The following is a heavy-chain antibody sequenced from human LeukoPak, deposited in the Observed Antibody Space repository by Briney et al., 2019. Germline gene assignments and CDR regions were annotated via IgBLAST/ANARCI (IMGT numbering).Heavy chain of an antibody. CDR1: GFTFSSYW. Sequence: GGSLRLSCAASGFTFSSYWMSWVRQAPGKGLEWVANIKQDGGEKYYVDSVKGRFTISRDNSKNTLWLQTNSLRVEDTAVYYCAKASGGYHGLGDCNGIDSWGQGTLVTVSS. CDR3: AKASGGYHGLGDCNGIDS. J-gene: IGHJ4*02. V-gene: IGHV3-7*01. D-gene: IGHD3-16*01. CDR2: IKQDGGEK.